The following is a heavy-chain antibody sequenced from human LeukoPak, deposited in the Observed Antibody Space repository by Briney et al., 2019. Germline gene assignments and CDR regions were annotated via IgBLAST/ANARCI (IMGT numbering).Heavy chain of an antibody. CDR3: ARPIAALSLGAFDI. J-gene: IGHJ3*02. V-gene: IGHV4-39*01. CDR2: IYYSGST. Sequence: SETLSLICTVSGGSISSSSYYWGWIRQPPGKGLEWIGSIYYSGSTYYNPSLKSRVTISVDTSKNQFSLKLSSVTAADTAVYYCARPIAALSLGAFDIWGQGTMVTVSS. CDR1: GGSISSSSYY. D-gene: IGHD6-13*01.